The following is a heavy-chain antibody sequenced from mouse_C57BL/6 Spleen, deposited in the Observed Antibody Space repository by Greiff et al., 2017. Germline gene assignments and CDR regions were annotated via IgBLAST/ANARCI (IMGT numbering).Heavy chain of an antibody. CDR2: INPNNGGT. V-gene: IGHV1-26*01. Sequence: EVQLQQSGPELVKPGASVKISCKASGYTFTDYYMNWVKQSHGKSLEWIGDINPNNGGTSYNQKFKGKATLTVDKSSSTAYMELRSLTSEDSAVYYCARANFFDYWGQGTTRTVSS. CDR1: GYTFTDYY. J-gene: IGHJ2*01. CDR3: ARANFFDY.